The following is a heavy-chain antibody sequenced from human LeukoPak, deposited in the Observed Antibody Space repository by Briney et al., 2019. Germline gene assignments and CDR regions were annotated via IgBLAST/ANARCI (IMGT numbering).Heavy chain of an antibody. D-gene: IGHD1-26*01. CDR1: GGSISSYF. J-gene: IGHJ4*02. V-gene: IGHV4-59*08. Sequence: PSETLSLTCAVSGGSISSYFWSWVRQFPGNGLEWIADVHSTGSTNYNPSLMSRGATSVATSRNHFYLKLSSMTAAGTAVTYLWRRDNHYPYYFDLWGQGTLVAVSS. CDR3: WRRDNHYPYYFDL. CDR2: VHSTGST.